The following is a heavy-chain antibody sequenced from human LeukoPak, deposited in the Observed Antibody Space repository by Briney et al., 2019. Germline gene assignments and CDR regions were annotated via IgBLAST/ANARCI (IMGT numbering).Heavy chain of an antibody. CDR1: DDSIISGDYY. D-gene: IGHD1-1*01. CDR2: IFFSGST. V-gene: IGHV4-61*08. J-gene: IGHJ4*02. Sequence: SETLSLTCTVSDDSIISGDYYWSWIRQPPGKGLEWIGYIFFSGSTNYSPSLKSRVTISIDTSKTQFSLRLGSVTAADTAVYFCASNIPTPTTSPPLGYWGQGTLSPSPQ. CDR3: ASNIPTPTTSPPLGY.